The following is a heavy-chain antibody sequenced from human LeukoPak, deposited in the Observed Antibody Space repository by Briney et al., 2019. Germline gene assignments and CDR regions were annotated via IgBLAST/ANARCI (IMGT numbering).Heavy chain of an antibody. D-gene: IGHD5-18*01. Sequence: SVKVSCKASGGTFSSYAISWVRQAPGQGLEWMGGIIPIFGTANYAQKFQGRVTITTDESTSTAYMELSSLRSEDTAVYYCARVRYSYGFYYYHYYMDVWGKGTTVTVSS. J-gene: IGHJ6*03. CDR3: ARVRYSYGFYYYHYYMDV. V-gene: IGHV1-69*05. CDR1: GGTFSSYA. CDR2: IIPIFGTA.